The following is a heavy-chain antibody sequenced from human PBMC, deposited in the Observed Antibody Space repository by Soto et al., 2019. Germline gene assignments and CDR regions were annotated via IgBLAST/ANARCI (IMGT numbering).Heavy chain of an antibody. CDR1: GGSLSGYY. CDR3: ASGWTAAGRDRFNY. D-gene: IGHD6-13*01. J-gene: IGHJ4*02. CDR2: INHSGST. Sequence: SETMSLTCAVYGGSLSGYYWSWIRQPPGKGLEWIGEINHSGSTNYNPSLKSRVTISVDTSKNQFSLKLRSVTAADTAVYYCASGWTAAGRDRFNYWGQGTLVTVSS. V-gene: IGHV4-34*01.